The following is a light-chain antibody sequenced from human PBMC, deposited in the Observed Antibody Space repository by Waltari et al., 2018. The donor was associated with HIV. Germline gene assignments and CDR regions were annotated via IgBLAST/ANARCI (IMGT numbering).Light chain of an antibody. Sequence: QSALTQPRSVSGSPGQSVTISCTGTTNDIAAYNYVSWYQQHPGKVPKLMISDIDKRPPGVPERFSGSNSGNAAALTISGLQAEDEADYYCCSYADSYSFVFGTGTKVTVL. J-gene: IGLJ1*01. CDR3: CSYADSYSFV. CDR1: TNDIAAYNY. V-gene: IGLV2-11*01. CDR2: DID.